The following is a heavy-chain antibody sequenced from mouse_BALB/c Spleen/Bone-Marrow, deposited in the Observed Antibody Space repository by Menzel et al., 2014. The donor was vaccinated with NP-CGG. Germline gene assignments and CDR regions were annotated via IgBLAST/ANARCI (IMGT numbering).Heavy chain of an antibody. Sequence: EVMLVESGGGLVKPGGSLKLSCAASGFTFSGYAMSWVRQTPEKRLEWVASISSGGTTYYPDSVKGRFTISRDDARNTLYLQMSSLRSEDTAMYYCAGITTVDYWGQGTSVTVSS. V-gene: IGHV5-6-5*01. J-gene: IGHJ4*01. CDR3: AGITTVDY. D-gene: IGHD1-1*01. CDR1: GFTFSGYA. CDR2: ISSGGTT.